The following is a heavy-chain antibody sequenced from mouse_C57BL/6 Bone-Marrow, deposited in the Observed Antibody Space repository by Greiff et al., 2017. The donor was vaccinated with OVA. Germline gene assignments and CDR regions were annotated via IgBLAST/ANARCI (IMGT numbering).Heavy chain of an antibody. D-gene: IGHD2-2*01. J-gene: IGHJ4*01. V-gene: IGHV1-69*01. CDR3: ARRVTTRERDYYAMDY. Sequence: QVQLQQPGAELVMPGASVKLSCKASGYTFTSYWMHWVKQRPGQGLEWIGELDPSDSYTNYNQKFKGKSTLTVDKSSSTAYMQLSSLTSEDSAVYYCARRVTTRERDYYAMDYWGQGTSVTVSS. CDR2: LDPSDSYT. CDR1: GYTFTSYW.